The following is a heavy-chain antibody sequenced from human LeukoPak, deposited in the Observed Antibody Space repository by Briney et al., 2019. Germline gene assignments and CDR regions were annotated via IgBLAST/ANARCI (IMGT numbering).Heavy chain of an antibody. CDR2: VYYGGST. J-gene: IGHJ6*03. Sequence: SETLSLTCTVSGGSISSGSYYWGWIRQPPGKGLEWIGSVYYGGSTYYNPSLKSRVTISVDTSKNQFSLKLSSVTAADTAVYYCAAGVYYYYYMDVWGKGTTVTISS. D-gene: IGHD7-27*01. V-gene: IGHV4-39*07. CDR1: GGSISSGSYY. CDR3: AAGVYYYYYMDV.